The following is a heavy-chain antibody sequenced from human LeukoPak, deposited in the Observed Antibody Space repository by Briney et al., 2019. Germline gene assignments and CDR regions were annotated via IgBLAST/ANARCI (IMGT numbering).Heavy chain of an antibody. D-gene: IGHD3-3*01. CDR3: ARGAGTIFGEYYYYMDV. J-gene: IGHJ6*03. Sequence: GGSLRLSCAASGVTFSDSAMTWVRQVPVKGLNGFSSITSSGSYIYYADSVKGRFTISRDNAKNSLYLQMNSLRADDTAVYHCARGAGTIFGEYYYYMDVWGKGTAVTVSS. CDR2: ITSSGSYI. CDR1: GVTFSDSA. V-gene: IGHV3-21*01.